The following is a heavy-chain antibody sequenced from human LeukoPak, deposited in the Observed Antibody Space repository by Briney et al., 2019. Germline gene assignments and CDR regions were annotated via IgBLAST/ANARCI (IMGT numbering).Heavy chain of an antibody. Sequence: PGGSLRLSCVASGFTFSTYWMSWVRQAPGKGLEWVANIKEDGSDKYYVDSVKGRFTISRDNAKNSLYLQMNSLRAEDTAVYYCARVPRGGRYFDWLNWFDPWGQGTLVTVSS. V-gene: IGHV3-7*01. D-gene: IGHD3-9*01. CDR3: ARVPRGGRYFDWLNWFDP. CDR2: IKEDGSDK. J-gene: IGHJ5*02. CDR1: GFTFSTYW.